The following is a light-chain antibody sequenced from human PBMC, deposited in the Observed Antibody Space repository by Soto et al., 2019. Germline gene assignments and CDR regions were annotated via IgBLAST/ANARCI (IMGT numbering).Light chain of an antibody. CDR3: QQYETYSGT. CDR2: RAS. J-gene: IGKJ3*01. V-gene: IGKV1-5*03. Sequence: DIQMTQSPSSLFASVRDRVTITCRASQIINTWLAWYQQRPGKAPKLLIYRASNLVNGVPSRFSGSGSGTEFTLTISSLQPDDFSIYYCQQYETYSGTFGPGTKVDL. CDR1: QIINTW.